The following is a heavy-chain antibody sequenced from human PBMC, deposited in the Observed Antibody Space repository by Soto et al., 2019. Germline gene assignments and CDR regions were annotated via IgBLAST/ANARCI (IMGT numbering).Heavy chain of an antibody. Sequence: QAHLVESGGGVVQPGRSLRLSCAASGFTFTSYGMHWVRQAPGTRLEWVAVISYDGGLQHYADSVKGRFPISRDNSKNSVLLQMNSLRAEDTAVYYCVSDRGYGHASVPYSWGQGTLVSVSS. D-gene: IGHD5-18*01. J-gene: IGHJ4*02. V-gene: IGHV3-30*13. CDR3: VSDRGYGHASVPYS. CDR1: GFTFTSYG. CDR2: ISYDGGLQ.